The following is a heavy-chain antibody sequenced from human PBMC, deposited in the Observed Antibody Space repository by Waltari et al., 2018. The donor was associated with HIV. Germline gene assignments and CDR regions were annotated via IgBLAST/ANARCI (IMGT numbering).Heavy chain of an antibody. CDR2: IYPNSGDT. J-gene: IGHJ3*02. CDR1: GSTFTAYY. V-gene: IGHV1-2*02. Sequence: QVQLVQSGADVRKPGASVKVSCKTSGSTFTAYYIHWVRQAPGQGPEWMGWIYPNSGDTHFAEKFQGRVTLTRDTSIRTAYVEVSNLRSDDTAVYYCARQMTFYDALDIWGQGTMVSVSS. CDR3: ARQMTFYDALDI.